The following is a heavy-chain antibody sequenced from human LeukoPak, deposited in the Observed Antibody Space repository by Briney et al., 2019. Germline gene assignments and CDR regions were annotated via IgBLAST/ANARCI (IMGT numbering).Heavy chain of an antibody. Sequence: PSETLSLTCAVYGGSFSGYYWSWIRQPPGKGLEWIGEINHSGSTNYNPSLKSRVTISVDTSKNQFSLKLSSVTAADTAVYYCARDHGWEALFDYWGQGTLVTVSS. D-gene: IGHD1-26*01. CDR2: INHSGST. J-gene: IGHJ4*02. V-gene: IGHV4-34*01. CDR1: GGSFSGYY. CDR3: ARDHGWEALFDY.